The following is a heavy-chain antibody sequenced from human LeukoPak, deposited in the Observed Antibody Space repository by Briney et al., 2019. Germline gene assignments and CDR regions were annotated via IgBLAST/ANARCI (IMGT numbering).Heavy chain of an antibody. J-gene: IGHJ6*02. CDR1: GYTFTGYY. V-gene: IGHV1-2*06. D-gene: IGHD5-24*01. CDR3: ASGGRDGYNPSYYGMDV. Sequence: GASVKVSCKASGYTFTGYYMHWVRQAPGQGLEWMGRINPNSGGTNYAQKFQGRVTMTRDTSISTAYMELSRLRSDDTAVYHCASGGRDGYNPSYYGMDVWGQGTTVTVSS. CDR2: INPNSGGT.